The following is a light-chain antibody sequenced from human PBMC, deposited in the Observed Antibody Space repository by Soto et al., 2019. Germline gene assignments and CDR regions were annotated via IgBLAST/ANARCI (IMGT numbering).Light chain of an antibody. V-gene: IGKV3-20*01. J-gene: IGKJ3*01. CDR2: GTS. Sequence: EIVLTQSPGTLSLSPGERATLSCRASQSVSSKYLAWYQQKPGQAPRVLIYGTSIRASGVPDRFSGGGSGTDFTLTITRLEPEDFALYYCQQYGSSLFTFGPGTKVDFK. CDR3: QQYGSSLFT. CDR1: QSVSSKY.